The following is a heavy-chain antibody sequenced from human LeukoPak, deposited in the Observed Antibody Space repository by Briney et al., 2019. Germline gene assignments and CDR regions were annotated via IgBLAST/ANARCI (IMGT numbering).Heavy chain of an antibody. V-gene: IGHV4-59*12. D-gene: IGHD6-19*01. CDR3: ARDLTSVAVADNDAFDI. J-gene: IGHJ3*02. Sequence: SETLSLTCTVSGGSISSYYWSWIRQPPGKGLEWIGYIYYSGSTNYNPSLKSRVTISVDTSKNQFSLKLSSVTAADTAVYYCARDLTSVAVADNDAFDIWGQGTMVTVSS. CDR1: GGSISSYY. CDR2: IYYSGST.